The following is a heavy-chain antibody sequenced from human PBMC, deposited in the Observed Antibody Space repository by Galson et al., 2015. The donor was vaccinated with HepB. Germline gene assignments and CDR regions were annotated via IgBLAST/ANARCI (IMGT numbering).Heavy chain of an antibody. D-gene: IGHD2-2*01. J-gene: IGHJ4*02. V-gene: IGHV7-4-1*02. CDR3: ARDIVVVTAAMSNFDY. Sequence: SVKVSCKASGYTFTSYAMNWVRQAPGQGLEWMGWINTNTGNPTYAQGFTGRFVFSLDTSVSTAYLQISSLKAEDTAVYYCARDIVVVTAAMSNFDYWGQGTLVTVSS. CDR1: GYTFTSYA. CDR2: INTNTGNP.